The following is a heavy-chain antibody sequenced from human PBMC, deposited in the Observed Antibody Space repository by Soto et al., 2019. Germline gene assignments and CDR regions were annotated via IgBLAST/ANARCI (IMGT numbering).Heavy chain of an antibody. J-gene: IGHJ4*02. Sequence: ASVKVSCKASGYTFTGYYMHWVRQAPGQGLEWMGWINPNSGGTNYAQKFQGRVTMTRDTSISTAYMELSRLRSDDTAVYYCARDYAIFGVVLSYFDYWGQGTMVTVYS. D-gene: IGHD3-3*01. V-gene: IGHV1-2*02. CDR2: INPNSGGT. CDR3: ARDYAIFGVVLSYFDY. CDR1: GYTFTGYY.